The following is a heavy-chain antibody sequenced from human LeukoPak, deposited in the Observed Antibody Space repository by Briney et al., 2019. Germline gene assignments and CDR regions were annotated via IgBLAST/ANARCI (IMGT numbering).Heavy chain of an antibody. CDR1: GFTFSSYW. J-gene: IGHJ4*02. D-gene: IGHD4-23*01. CDR2: IKEDGSEK. V-gene: IGHV3-7*01. Sequence: PGGSLRLSCAASGFTFSSYWMSWVRQAPGKGLEWVANIKEDGSEKYYVDSVKGRFTISRDNTKNSLYLQMNSLRAEGTAVYYCAREPVGCGDYFDYWGQGTLVTVSS. CDR3: AREPVGCGDYFDY.